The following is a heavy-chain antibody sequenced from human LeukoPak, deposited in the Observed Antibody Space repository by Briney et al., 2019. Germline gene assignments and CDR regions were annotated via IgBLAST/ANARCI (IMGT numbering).Heavy chain of an antibody. CDR2: ISYDGSNK. D-gene: IGHD6-13*01. CDR1: GFTFSSYG. CDR3: AKEGRKAAAGHFDY. J-gene: IGHJ4*02. V-gene: IGHV3-30*18. Sequence: QPGRSLRLSCAASGFTFSSYGMHWVRQAPGKGLEWVAVISYDGSNKYYADSVKGRFTISRDNSKNTLYLQMNSLRAEDTAVYYCAKEGRKAAAGHFDYWGQGTLVTVSS.